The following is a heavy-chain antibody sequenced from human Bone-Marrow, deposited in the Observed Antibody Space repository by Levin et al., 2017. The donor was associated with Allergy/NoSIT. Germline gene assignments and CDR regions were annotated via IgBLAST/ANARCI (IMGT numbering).Heavy chain of an antibody. V-gene: IGHV3-64D*06. Sequence: PGGSLRLSCSASGFTFSSYAVHWVRQAPGKGLESVSAISSNGGRTYYADSVKGRFTISRDNSKNTLYLEMRSLRAEDTAVFYGVKGADSDFWSGYYGYYMDVWGKGTTVTVSS. CDR2: ISSNGGRT. D-gene: IGHD3-3*01. J-gene: IGHJ6*03. CDR3: VKGADSDFWSGYYGYYMDV. CDR1: GFTFSSYA.